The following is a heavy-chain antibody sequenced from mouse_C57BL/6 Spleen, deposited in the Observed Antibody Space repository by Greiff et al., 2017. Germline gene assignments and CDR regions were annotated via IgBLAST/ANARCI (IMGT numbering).Heavy chain of an antibody. CDR1: GYTFTSYW. CDR3: AYSAYYGSSYVYFDV. CDR2: IDPSDSYT. J-gene: IGHJ1*03. D-gene: IGHD1-1*01. V-gene: IGHV1-50*01. Sequence: QVQLQQPGAELVKPGASVKLSCKASGYTFTSYWMQWVKQRPGQGLEWIGEIDPSDSYTNYNQKFKGKATLTVDTSSSTAYMQLSSLTSEDSAVYYCAYSAYYGSSYVYFDVWGTGTTVTVSS.